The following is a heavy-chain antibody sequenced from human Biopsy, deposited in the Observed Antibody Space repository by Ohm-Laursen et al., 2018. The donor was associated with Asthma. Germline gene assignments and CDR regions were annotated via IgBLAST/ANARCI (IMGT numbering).Heavy chain of an antibody. Sequence: SLRLSCAATEFTFSNYGMHWVRQAPGKGLDWVAVISFDGTNRNYTDSVKGRFTISRDNSRNTLHLEMNSLRAEDTAVYFCAKEVFPGWELRRGPDSWGQGTLVTVSS. V-gene: IGHV3-30*18. CDR3: AKEVFPGWELRRGPDS. D-gene: IGHD1-26*01. J-gene: IGHJ4*02. CDR1: EFTFSNYG. CDR2: ISFDGTNR.